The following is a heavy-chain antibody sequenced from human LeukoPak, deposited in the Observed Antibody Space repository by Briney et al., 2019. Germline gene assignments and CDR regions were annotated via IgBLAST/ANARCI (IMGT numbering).Heavy chain of an antibody. D-gene: IGHD6-6*01. CDR3: AKGSIAPDY. Sequence: GGSLRLSCAASGFTFSDYGMSWVRQAPGKGLEWVSGISGSGDKKYYADSVKGRFTISRDNSKNTVYLQMNSLRGEDTALYYCAKGSIAPDYWGQGTPVTVSS. CDR2: ISGSGDKK. J-gene: IGHJ4*02. CDR1: GFTFSDYG. V-gene: IGHV3-23*01.